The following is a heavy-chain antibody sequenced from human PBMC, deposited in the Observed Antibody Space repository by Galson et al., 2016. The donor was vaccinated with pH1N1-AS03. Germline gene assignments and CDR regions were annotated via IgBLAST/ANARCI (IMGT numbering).Heavy chain of an antibody. J-gene: IGHJ3*02. D-gene: IGHD3-3*01. CDR1: GYSFSAYY. Sequence: SVKVSCKASGYSFSAYYIHWVRQAPGQGLEWMGWINPSSGGADYAQKSQGRVTMTRDTSISTVYMELSGLRSDDTAVYYCAREHGMTIFGVIPPGYAFDIWGQGTMVTVSS. CDR2: INPSSGGA. CDR3: AREHGMTIFGVIPPGYAFDI. V-gene: IGHV1-2*02.